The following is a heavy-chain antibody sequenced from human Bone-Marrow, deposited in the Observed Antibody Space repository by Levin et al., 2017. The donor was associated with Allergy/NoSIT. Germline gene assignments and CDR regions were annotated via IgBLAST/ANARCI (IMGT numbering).Heavy chain of an antibody. Sequence: SGPTLVKPTETLTLTCTVSGFSLSNARMGVSWIRQPPGKALEWLAHIFSNDEKSYSTSLKSRLTISKDTSKSQVVLTMTNMDPVDTATYYCARISRGRTTASQGYYFDYWGQGTLVTVSS. D-gene: IGHD4-11*01. CDR2: IFSNDEK. J-gene: IGHJ4*02. CDR3: ARISRGRTTASQGYYFDY. V-gene: IGHV2-26*01. CDR1: GFSLSNARMG.